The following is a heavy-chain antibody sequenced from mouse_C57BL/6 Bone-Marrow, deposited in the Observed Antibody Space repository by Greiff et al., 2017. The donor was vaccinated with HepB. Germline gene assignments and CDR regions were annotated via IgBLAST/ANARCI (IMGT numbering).Heavy chain of an antibody. J-gene: IGHJ3*01. D-gene: IGHD1-1*01. CDR3: ARGVYYGSSPWFAY. V-gene: IGHV1-26*01. Sequence: EVQLQQSGPELVKPGASVKISCKASGYTFTDYYMNWVKQSHGKSLEWIGDINPNNGGTSYNQKFKGKATLTVDKSSSTAYMERRSLTSEDSAVYYCARGVYYGSSPWFAYWGQGTLVTVSA. CDR2: INPNNGGT. CDR1: GYTFTDYY.